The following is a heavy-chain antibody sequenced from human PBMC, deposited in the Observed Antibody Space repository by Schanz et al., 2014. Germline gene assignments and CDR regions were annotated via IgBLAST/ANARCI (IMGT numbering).Heavy chain of an antibody. D-gene: IGHD7-27*01. V-gene: IGHV3-23*01. J-gene: IGHJ3*02. CDR2: IYINSGST. CDR3: ARENLNWEAFDI. CDR1: GFTFSSYA. Sequence: EVQLLESGGGLVQPGGSLRLSCAASGFTFSSYAMSWVRQAPGKGLEWVSSIYINSGSTNYADSVKGRFTISRDNAKNSLYLEMTSLRGEDTAVYYCARENLNWEAFDIWGQGTVVTVSS.